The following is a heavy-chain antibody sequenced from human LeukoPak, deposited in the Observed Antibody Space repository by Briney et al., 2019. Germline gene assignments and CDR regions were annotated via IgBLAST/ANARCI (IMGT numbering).Heavy chain of an antibody. J-gene: IGHJ3*02. CDR2: ISAYNGNT. CDR3: ALTGDLGAFDI. Sequence: ASVKVSCKASGYTFTSYGISWVRQAPGQGLEWMGWISAYNGNTNYAQKLQGRVTMTRDTSISTAYMELSRLRSDDTAVYYCALTGDLGAFDIWGQGTMVTVSS. D-gene: IGHD7-27*01. V-gene: IGHV1-18*01. CDR1: GYTFTSYG.